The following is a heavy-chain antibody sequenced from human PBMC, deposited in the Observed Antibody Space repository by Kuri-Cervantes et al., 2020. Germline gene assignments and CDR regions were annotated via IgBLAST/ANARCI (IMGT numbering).Heavy chain of an antibody. V-gene: IGHV1-2*02. J-gene: IGHJ3*02. CDR3: ARQVVVDAFDI. CDR1: GYTFTGYY. CDR2: INPNSGGT. Sequence: GGSLRLSCAASGYTFTGYYMHWVRQAPGQGLEWMGWINPNSGGTNYAQKFQGRVTMTRDTSISTAYMELSRLRSDDTAVYYCARQVVVDAFDIWGQGTMVTVSS. D-gene: IGHD2-2*01.